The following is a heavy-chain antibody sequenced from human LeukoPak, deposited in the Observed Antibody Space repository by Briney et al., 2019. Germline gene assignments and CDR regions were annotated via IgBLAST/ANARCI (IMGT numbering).Heavy chain of an antibody. J-gene: IGHJ4*02. CDR1: GFTFSSYG. D-gene: IGHD2-15*01. CDR3: ARNGGYCSGGSCYFDY. Sequence: PGGSLRLSCAASGFTFSSYGMHWVRQAPGKGLEWVAVIWYDGSNKYYADSVKGRFTISRDNSKNTLYLQMNSLRAEDTAVYYCARNGGYCSGGSCYFDYWGQGTLVTVSS. V-gene: IGHV3-33*01. CDR2: IWYDGSNK.